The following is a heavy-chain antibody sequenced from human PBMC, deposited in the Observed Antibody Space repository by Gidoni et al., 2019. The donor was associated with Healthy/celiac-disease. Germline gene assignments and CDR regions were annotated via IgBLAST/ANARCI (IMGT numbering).Heavy chain of an antibody. CDR1: GGSISSYY. J-gene: IGHJ3*02. CDR2: IYYSGST. Sequence: QVQLQESGPGLVKPSETLSHNCIVSGGSISSYYWSWIRQPPGKGLEWIGYIYYSGSTNYNPSLKSRVTISIDTSKNQFSLKLNSVTAADTAVYYCARDLPEGPGTTFGAFDIWGQGAMVTVS. V-gene: IGHV4-59*01. CDR3: ARDLPEGPGTTFGAFDI. D-gene: IGHD1-1*01.